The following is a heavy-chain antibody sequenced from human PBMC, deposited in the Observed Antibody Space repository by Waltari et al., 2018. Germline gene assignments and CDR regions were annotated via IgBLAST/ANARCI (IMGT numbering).Heavy chain of an antibody. Sequence: QVQLQQWGARLLKPSETLSLPCAVSGGSFSGPYWAWIRQAPGKGLEWIGEINNRGNINHNPSLKSRVTISVDTSKSQFSLSLNSVTAADTAVYYCARNSRDGYRLPGIIAYWGQGSLVTVSS. CDR2: INNRGNI. CDR3: ARNSRDGYRLPGIIAY. J-gene: IGHJ4*02. D-gene: IGHD2-21*01. V-gene: IGHV4-34*02. CDR1: GGSFSGPY.